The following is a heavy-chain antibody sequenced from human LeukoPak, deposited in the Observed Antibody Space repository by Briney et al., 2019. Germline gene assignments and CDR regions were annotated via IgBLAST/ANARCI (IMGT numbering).Heavy chain of an antibody. CDR1: GFTFSSYS. CDR3: AREASGYYDSSGYYPFDY. CDR2: ISSSSSYI. V-gene: IGHV3-21*01. D-gene: IGHD3-22*01. J-gene: IGHJ4*02. Sequence: GGSLRLSCAASGFTFSSYSMNWVRQAPGKGLEWVSSISSSSSYIYYADSVKGRFTISRDNAKNSLHLQMNSLRAEDTAVYYCAREASGYYDSSGYYPFDYWGQGTLVTVSS.